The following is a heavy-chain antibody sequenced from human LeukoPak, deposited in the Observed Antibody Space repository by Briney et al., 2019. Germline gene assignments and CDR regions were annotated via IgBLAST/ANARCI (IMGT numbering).Heavy chain of an antibody. J-gene: IGHJ4*02. Sequence: GGSLRLSCGASGFTFSDYGMLWVRQAPGKGLEWVAFIRYDGSNKYYADSVKGRFTISRDNSKNTLYLQMNSLRAEDTAVYYCAKDQSSDHYYFDYWGQGTLVTVSS. CDR3: AKDQSSDHYYFDY. CDR1: GFTFSDYG. D-gene: IGHD3-22*01. CDR2: IRYDGSNK. V-gene: IGHV3-30*02.